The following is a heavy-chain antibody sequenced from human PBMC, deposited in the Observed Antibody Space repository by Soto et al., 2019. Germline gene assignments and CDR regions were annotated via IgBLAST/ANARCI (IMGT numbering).Heavy chain of an antibody. D-gene: IGHD6-19*01. J-gene: IGHJ4*02. V-gene: IGHV3-30*18. Sequence: VQLVESGGGVVQPGRSLRLSCAASGFTFSDHAMHWVRQAPGKGLEWVAVVSHDGRNTHYADSVKGRFHISRDSSKNTVSLEMTSLRADDTAVYYCAKGGRQWLVTSDFNYWGQGALVTVSS. CDR3: AKGGRQWLVTSDFNY. CDR2: VSHDGRNT. CDR1: GFTFSDHA.